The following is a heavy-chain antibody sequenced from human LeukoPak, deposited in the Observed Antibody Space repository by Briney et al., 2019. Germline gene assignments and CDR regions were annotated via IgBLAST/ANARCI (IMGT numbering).Heavy chain of an antibody. CDR3: ARDFRPVYSSGFPFDY. V-gene: IGHV4-61*02. CDR1: GGSISSGSYY. CDR2: IYTSGST. D-gene: IGHD6-19*01. Sequence: PSETLSLTCTVSGGSISSGSYYWSWIRQPAGKGLEWIGRIYTSGSTNYNPSLKSRVTISVDTSKNQFSLKLSSVTAADTAVYYCARDFRPVYSSGFPFDYWGQGTLVTVSS. J-gene: IGHJ4*02.